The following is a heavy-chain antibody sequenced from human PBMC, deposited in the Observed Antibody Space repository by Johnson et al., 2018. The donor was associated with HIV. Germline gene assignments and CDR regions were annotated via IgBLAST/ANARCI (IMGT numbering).Heavy chain of an antibody. CDR2: ISNDGSFQ. CDR3: ARDQAYRSSWAFSFDI. Sequence: QVQLVESGGGLVQPGGSLRLSCAASGFTFSTYWMSWVRQAPGKGLEWVAVISNDGSFQYYTDSVKGRFTISRDNSKNTVFLQMNSLRSDDTAVYFCARDQAYRSSWAFSFDIWGQGTMVIVSS. CDR1: GFTFSTYW. D-gene: IGHD6-13*01. V-gene: IGHV3-30*03. J-gene: IGHJ3*02.